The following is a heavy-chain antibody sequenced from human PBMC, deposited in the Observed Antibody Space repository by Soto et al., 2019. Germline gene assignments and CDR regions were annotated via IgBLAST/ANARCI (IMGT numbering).Heavy chain of an antibody. CDR1: GFTFSSYA. V-gene: IGHV3-23*01. CDR2: ISGSGGST. Sequence: GGSLRLSCAASGFTFSSYAMSWVRQAPGKGLEWVSAISGSGGSTYYADSVKGWFTISRDNSKNTLYLQMNSLRAEDTAVYYCAKAPSYGDYPDFDYWGQGTLVTVSS. J-gene: IGHJ4*02. D-gene: IGHD4-17*01. CDR3: AKAPSYGDYPDFDY.